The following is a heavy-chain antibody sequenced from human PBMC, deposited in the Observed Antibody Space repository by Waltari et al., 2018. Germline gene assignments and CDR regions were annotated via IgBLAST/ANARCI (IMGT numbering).Heavy chain of an antibody. CDR3: ARVRDDILTGYFEYYFDY. CDR2: SNPNRGGT. Sequence: QVQLVQSGAEVKKPGASVKVSCKASGYTFTGHYMHWVRQAPGQGLEWMVRSNPNRGGTNYAQKFQGRVTMTRDTSISTAYMELSRLRSDDTAVYYCARVRDDILTGYFEYYFDYWGQGTLVTVSS. J-gene: IGHJ4*02. D-gene: IGHD3-9*01. CDR1: GYTFTGHY. V-gene: IGHV1-2*06.